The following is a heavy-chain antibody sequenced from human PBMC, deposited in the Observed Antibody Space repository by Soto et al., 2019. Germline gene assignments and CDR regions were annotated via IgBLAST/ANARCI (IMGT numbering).Heavy chain of an antibody. CDR2: IIPVYGTT. CDR1: GITFSNYA. D-gene: IGHD2-2*01. V-gene: IGHV1-69*01. Sequence: QVQLMQSGAEVREPGSSVKVSCKASGITFSNYALNWVRQAPGQGLEWMGGIIPVYGTTDYAQNFQGRVTITADESTSTASMDRSNLRSEVTAVSYSAGGKRVYCRRRRCLPPPKYHYYYFGMDVWGQGTTVTVSS. CDR3: AGGKRVYCRRRRCLPPPKYHYYYFGMDV. J-gene: IGHJ6*02.